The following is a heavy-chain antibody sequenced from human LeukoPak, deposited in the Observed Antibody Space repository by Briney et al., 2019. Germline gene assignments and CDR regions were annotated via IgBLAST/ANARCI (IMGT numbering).Heavy chain of an antibody. Sequence: GGSLRLSCAASGFTFSSYAMHWVRQAPGKGLEWVAVILYDGSNKYYADSVKGRFTISRDNSKNTLYLQMNSLRAEDTAVYYCASLVGATTVAFDIWGQGTMVTVSS. V-gene: IGHV3-30-3*01. CDR3: ASLVGATTVAFDI. D-gene: IGHD1-26*01. CDR2: ILYDGSNK. J-gene: IGHJ3*02. CDR1: GFTFSSYA.